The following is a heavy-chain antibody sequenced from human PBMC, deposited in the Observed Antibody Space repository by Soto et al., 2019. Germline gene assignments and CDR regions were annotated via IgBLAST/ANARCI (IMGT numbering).Heavy chain of an antibody. CDR3: AMMRGYYGSGSPSGFFDY. Sequence: GGSLRLSCAASGFTFSSYAMSGVRQAPGKGLEWVSAISGSGGSTYYADSVKGRFTVSRDNSKNTLYLQMNSLRAEDTAVYYCAMMRGYYGSGSPSGFFDYWGQGTLVTVSS. D-gene: IGHD3-10*01. CDR2: ISGSGGST. J-gene: IGHJ4*02. CDR1: GFTFSSYA. V-gene: IGHV3-23*01.